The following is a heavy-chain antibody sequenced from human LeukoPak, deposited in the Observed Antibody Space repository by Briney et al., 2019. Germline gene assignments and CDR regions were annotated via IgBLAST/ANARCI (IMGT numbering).Heavy chain of an antibody. CDR1: GFTFDDYA. CDR3: AKDITHDTVMFSFAS. V-gene: IGHV3-9*01. J-gene: IGHJ4*02. CDR2: ISWNSGNI. D-gene: IGHD5-18*01. Sequence: GRSLRLSCAASGFTFDDYAMHWVRQTPRKGLEWVSGISWNSGNIGYADSVKGRFTISRDNARNSLYLQMNSLRAEDTALYYCAKDITHDTVMFSFASWGQGILVTVSS.